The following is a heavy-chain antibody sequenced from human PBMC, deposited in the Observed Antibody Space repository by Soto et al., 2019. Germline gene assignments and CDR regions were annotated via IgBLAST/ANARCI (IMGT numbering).Heavy chain of an antibody. J-gene: IGHJ3*02. CDR1: GGSISSGGYS. D-gene: IGHD3-22*01. V-gene: IGHV4-30-2*01. Sequence: TLSLTCADSGGSISSGGYSWSWIRQPPGKGLEWIGYIYHSGSTYYNPSLKSRVTISVDRSKNQFSLKLSSVTAADTAVYYCARGGYYDSSGYYYAFDIWGQGTMVTVSS. CDR2: IYHSGST. CDR3: ARGGYYDSSGYYYAFDI.